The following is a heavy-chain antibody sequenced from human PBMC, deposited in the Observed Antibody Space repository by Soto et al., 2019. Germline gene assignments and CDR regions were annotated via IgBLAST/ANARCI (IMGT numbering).Heavy chain of an antibody. J-gene: IGHJ4*02. CDR2: ISYDGGIK. Sequence: VQMVESGGGVVQPGRSLRLSCEVSGFACSDFGLHWVRQAPGKGLEWVAIISYDGGIKYYADSVKGRFTISRDNSKNTLYLQMNSLRAEDTAVYYCAKTATYSEDYDNTGYSSEDYWGQGTMVTVSS. D-gene: IGHD3-22*01. CDR1: GFACSDFG. V-gene: IGHV3-30*18. CDR3: AKTATYSEDYDNTGYSSEDY.